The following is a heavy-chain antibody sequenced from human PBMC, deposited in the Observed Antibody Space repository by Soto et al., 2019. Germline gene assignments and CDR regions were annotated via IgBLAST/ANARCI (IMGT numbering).Heavy chain of an antibody. CDR2: IYYSGST. CDR3: LRWSDDAYVSVRNYYYCMDV. D-gene: IGHD3-16*01. J-gene: IGHJ6*03. CDR1: GVXFSSGGYY. V-gene: IGHV4-31*03. Sequence: PSETLALTCTVSGVXFSSGGYYCSLIGKNPGKGLEWIGYIYYSGSTYYNPSLKSRVTISVDTSKNQFSLKLSSVTAADTAVYYCLRWSDDAYVSVRNYYYCMDVWGKGTTITVSS.